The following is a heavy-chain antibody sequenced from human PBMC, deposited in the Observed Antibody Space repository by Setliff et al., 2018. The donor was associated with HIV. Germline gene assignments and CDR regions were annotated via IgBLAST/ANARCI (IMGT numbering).Heavy chain of an antibody. CDR2: INHSGST. CDR1: GGSLSGYY. Sequence: ASETLSLTCAVYGGSLSGYYWSWIRQPPGKGLEWFGEINHSGSTTYTPSRKSRVSISVDTSKNQFSLKRSSATAADTAVYYCEVAGQWGQGTLVTVSS. D-gene: IGHD6-19*01. J-gene: IGHJ4*02. CDR3: EVAGQ. V-gene: IGHV4-34*01.